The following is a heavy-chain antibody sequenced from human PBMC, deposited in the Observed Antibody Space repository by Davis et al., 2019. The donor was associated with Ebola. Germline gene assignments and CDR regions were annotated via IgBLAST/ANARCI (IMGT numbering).Heavy chain of an antibody. CDR2: ISSSSNYI. D-gene: IGHD2-15*01. CDR3: AAADIVVVVDGTSYPHAFDT. V-gene: IGHV3-21*01. CDR1: GFTFSSYY. J-gene: IGHJ3*02. Sequence: GGSLRLSCAASGFTFSSYYMNWVRQAPGKGLEWVSSISSSSNYIYYADSMKGRFTISRDNAKNSLFLQMNSLRAEETAVYYCAAADIVVVVDGTSYPHAFDTWGQGTVVTVSS.